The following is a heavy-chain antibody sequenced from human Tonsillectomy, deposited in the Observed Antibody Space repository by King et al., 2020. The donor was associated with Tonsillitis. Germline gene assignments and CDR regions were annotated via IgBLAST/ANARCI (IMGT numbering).Heavy chain of an antibody. V-gene: IGHV3-30*02. Sequence: VQLVESGGGVVQPGGSLRLSCAASGFSFSRYGMHWVRKAPAKGLEWVTFIRYNGNKKYYADSVNGRFTISRDNSKNTLFLEMNSLTVEDTAIYYCANSLGMATFDNWGQGTLVTVSS. CDR1: GFSFSRYG. CDR3: ANSLGMATFDN. J-gene: IGHJ4*02. CDR2: IRYNGNKK. D-gene: IGHD5-24*01.